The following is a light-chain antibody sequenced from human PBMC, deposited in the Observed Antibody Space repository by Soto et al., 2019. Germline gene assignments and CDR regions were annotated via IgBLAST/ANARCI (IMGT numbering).Light chain of an antibody. CDR1: QSVSYW. CDR2: DAS. Sequence: DIQMTQSPSTLSTSVGARVTITCRASQSVSYWLAWYQQKPGKAPNLLIYDASILASGVPSRFSGGGFGKAFTLTISGLQPDDSAIYYCNHYNTYSQTFGHGTKVEIK. J-gene: IGKJ1*01. CDR3: NHYNTYSQT. V-gene: IGKV1-5*01.